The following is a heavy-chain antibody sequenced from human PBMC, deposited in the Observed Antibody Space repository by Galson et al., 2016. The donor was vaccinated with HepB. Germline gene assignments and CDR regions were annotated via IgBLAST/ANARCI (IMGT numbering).Heavy chain of an antibody. Sequence: SETLSLTCAVSGGSISSSNWWSWVRQPPGKGLEWIGRIYFAGNTQYKPSLKSRVTLSIDTSRNQFSLKVRSVTAADTAVYYCARHGRDLIPQFDHWGLGTRVTVSS. J-gene: IGHJ4*02. CDR2: IYFAGNT. V-gene: IGHV4-4*02. CDR1: GGSISSSNW. CDR3: ARHGRDLIPQFDH.